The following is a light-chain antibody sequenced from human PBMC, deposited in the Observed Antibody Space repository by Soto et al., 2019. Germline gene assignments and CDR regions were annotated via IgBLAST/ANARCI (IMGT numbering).Light chain of an antibody. J-gene: IGKJ1*01. CDR3: YQYNSYPWT. Sequence: DTQMTQSPSTLSASVGDRVIITCRASPSISSWLAWYQQKPGKAPKLLVYDASSVESGVPSRFSRSGSRTEFTLAISCLQPDDFVTFYGYQYNSYPWTVGQGTKVDSK. V-gene: IGKV1-5*01. CDR2: DAS. CDR1: PSISSW.